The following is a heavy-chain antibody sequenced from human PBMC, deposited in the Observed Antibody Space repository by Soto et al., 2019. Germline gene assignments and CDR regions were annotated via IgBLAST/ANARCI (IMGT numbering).Heavy chain of an antibody. CDR2: ISGTASRT. V-gene: IGHV3-23*01. D-gene: IGHD3-9*01. Sequence: GCLRLSCSVSGFTPTTTPLSWVRQPPGKGLEWVTTISGTASRTYYVDSVKGRFFISRDNYKNTVTLQMNNLTLDDTAVYYCATSFRYFDNWGQGTRVTVYS. CDR3: ATSFRYFDN. CDR1: GFTPTTTP. J-gene: IGHJ4*02.